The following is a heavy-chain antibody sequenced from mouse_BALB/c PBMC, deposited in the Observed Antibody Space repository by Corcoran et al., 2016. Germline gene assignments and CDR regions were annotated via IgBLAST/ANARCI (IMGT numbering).Heavy chain of an antibody. D-gene: IGHD2-4*01. CDR2: IDPENGNT. CDR1: GFNIKDYD. J-gene: IGHJ3*01. Sequence: EVQLQQSGAELVRPGALVKLSCKASGFNIKDYDMHWVKQRPEQGLEWIGWIDPENGNTIYDPKFQGKASITADTSSNTAYLQLSSLTSEVTAVYYCASIYYDYAWFAYWGQGTLVTVSA. V-gene: IGHV14-1*02. CDR3: ASIYYDYAWFAY.